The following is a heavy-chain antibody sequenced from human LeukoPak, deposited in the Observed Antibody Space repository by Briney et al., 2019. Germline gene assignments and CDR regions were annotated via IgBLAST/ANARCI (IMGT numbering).Heavy chain of an antibody. CDR3: ARAHIVVVPAAPFDP. Sequence: ASVKVSCTASGYTFTSYAMHWVRQAPGQRLEWMGWINVSNGNTKYSQKFRGRVTITRDTSASTAYMELSSLRSEDTAVYYCARAHIVVVPAAPFDPWGQGTLVTVSS. V-gene: IGHV1-3*01. D-gene: IGHD2-2*01. CDR1: GYTFTSYA. J-gene: IGHJ5*02. CDR2: INVSNGNT.